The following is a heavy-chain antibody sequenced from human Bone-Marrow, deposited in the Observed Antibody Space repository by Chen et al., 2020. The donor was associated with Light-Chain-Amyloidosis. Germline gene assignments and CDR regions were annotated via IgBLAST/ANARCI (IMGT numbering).Heavy chain of an antibody. V-gene: IGHV4-30-4*03. D-gene: IGHD3-3*01. CDR2: ISHTGAT. CDR1: GGSITSDDQF. Sequence: VQLQESGPRLVKPSQTLSVTCTVSGGSITSDDQFWNWIRQPPGQGLEWLGYISHTGATFYNPSLKSRVTISVDTSKNQFSLKLDSVTAADTAVYYCTGDVRLEWAFYWGQGILVTVSS. J-gene: IGHJ4*02. CDR3: TGDVRLEWAFY.